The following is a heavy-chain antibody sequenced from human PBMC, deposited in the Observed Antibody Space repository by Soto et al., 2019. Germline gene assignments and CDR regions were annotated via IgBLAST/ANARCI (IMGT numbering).Heavy chain of an antibody. D-gene: IGHD3-10*01. CDR3: ASPRYGSGNRRAIFDY. Sequence: SVKVSCKASGGTFSSYAISWVRQAPGQGLEWMGGIIPIFGTANYAQKFQGRVTITADESTSTAYMELSSLRSEDTAVYYCASPRYGSGNRRAIFDYWGQGTLVTVSS. CDR2: IIPIFGTA. V-gene: IGHV1-69*13. CDR1: GGTFSSYA. J-gene: IGHJ4*02.